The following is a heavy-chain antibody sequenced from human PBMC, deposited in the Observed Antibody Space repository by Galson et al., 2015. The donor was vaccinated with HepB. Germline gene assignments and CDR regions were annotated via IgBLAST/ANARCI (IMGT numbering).Heavy chain of an antibody. V-gene: IGHV3-74*01. CDR1: GFSFSTYW. J-gene: IGHJ4*02. D-gene: IGHD3-22*01. CDR2: INSDGSRT. CDR3: AKVGVGTTTIVVDNY. Sequence: SLRLSCAASGFSFSTYWMHWVRQAPGKGLVWVSGINSDGSRTNYADSVKGRFTISRDNAKNTLYLQMNSLRAEDTAVYYCAKVGVGTTTIVVDNYWGQGTLVTVSS.